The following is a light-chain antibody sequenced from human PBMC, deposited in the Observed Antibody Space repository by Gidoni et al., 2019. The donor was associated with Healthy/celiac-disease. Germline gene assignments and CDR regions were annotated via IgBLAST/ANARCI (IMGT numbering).Light chain of an antibody. J-gene: IGKJ3*01. V-gene: IGKV3-20*01. Sequence: IVLTQSPGTLSLSPGERATLSCRASQSVSSSYLAWYQQKPGQAPRLLIYGASSRATGIPDRFSGSGSGTDFTLTISRREPEDFAVYYCQQYGSSPRFTFGPGTKVDIK. CDR1: QSVSSSY. CDR3: QQYGSSPRFT. CDR2: GAS.